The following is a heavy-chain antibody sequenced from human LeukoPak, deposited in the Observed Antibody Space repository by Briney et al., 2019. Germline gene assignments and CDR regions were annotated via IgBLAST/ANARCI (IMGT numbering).Heavy chain of an antibody. V-gene: IGHV1-18*01. CDR2: ISAYNGNT. CDR1: GNTFTSYG. J-gene: IGHJ4*02. Sequence: GASVKFSCKASGNTFTSYGISWVRQAPGQGLRWRGGISAYNGNTNYAQKLQGRVTMTTDTSTSTAYMELRSLRSDDTAVYYCARDRRILEWLFTFGYWGQGTLVTVSS. D-gene: IGHD3-3*01. CDR3: ARDRRILEWLFTFGY.